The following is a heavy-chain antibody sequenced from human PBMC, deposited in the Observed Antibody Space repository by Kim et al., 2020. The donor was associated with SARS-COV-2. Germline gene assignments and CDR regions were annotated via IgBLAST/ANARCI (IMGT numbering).Heavy chain of an antibody. CDR3: ARDQGYTDYYGSGSYYPN. CDR1: GYTFTSYA. D-gene: IGHD3-10*01. CDR2: LNAGNGHT. J-gene: IGHJ4*02. Sequence: ASVKVSCKTSGYTFTSYALHWVRQAPGQSLEWMGWLNAGNGHTKYSQKLEGRATITSDPSTTTAYMELSSLRSEDTAVYYCARDQGYTDYYGSGSYYPNWGPGTRVTVSS. V-gene: IGHV1-3*01.